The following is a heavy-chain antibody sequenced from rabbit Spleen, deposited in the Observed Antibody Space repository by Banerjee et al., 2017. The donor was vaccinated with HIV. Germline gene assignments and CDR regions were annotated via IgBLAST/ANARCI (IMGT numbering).Heavy chain of an antibody. V-gene: IGHV1S47*01. CDR3: ARDGAGGSYFAL. J-gene: IGHJ4*01. Sequence: QEQLVEYGGDLVQPEGSLTLTCKASGFSFSNKAVMCWVRQAPGKGLEWIACINAVTGKAVYASWVNGRFSISRENAQNTVFLQMTSLTAADTATYFCARDGAGGSYFALWGPGTLVTVS. D-gene: IGHD8-1*01. CDR2: INAVTGKA. CDR1: GFSFSNKA.